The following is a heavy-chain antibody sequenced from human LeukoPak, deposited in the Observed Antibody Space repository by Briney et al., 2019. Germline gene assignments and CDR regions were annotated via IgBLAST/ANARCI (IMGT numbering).Heavy chain of an antibody. CDR3: AKEGAASFDY. Sequence: PGGSLRLSCAASGFTFTSYAMSWVRQAPGKGLEWVSGITGSGGSAYYADSVKGRFTIARDNSKNTLYLQMNSLRADDTAVYYCAKEGAASFDYWGQGTMVTVSS. CDR1: GFTFTSYA. V-gene: IGHV3-23*01. CDR2: ITGSGGSA. J-gene: IGHJ4*02. D-gene: IGHD1-26*01.